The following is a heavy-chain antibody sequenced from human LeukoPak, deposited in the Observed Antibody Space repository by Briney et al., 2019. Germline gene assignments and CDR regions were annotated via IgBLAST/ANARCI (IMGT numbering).Heavy chain of an antibody. CDR1: GGSISSGSYY. CDR3: ARDKAAGQWLGLDYYYYMDV. V-gene: IGHV4-61*02. J-gene: IGHJ6*03. Sequence: NSSETLSLTCTVSGGSISSGSYYWGWIRQPAGKGLEWIGRIYTSGSTNYNPSLKSRVTISVDTSKNQFSLKLSSVTAADTAVYYCARDKAAGQWLGLDYYYYMDVWGKGTTVTISS. D-gene: IGHD6-19*01. CDR2: IYTSGST.